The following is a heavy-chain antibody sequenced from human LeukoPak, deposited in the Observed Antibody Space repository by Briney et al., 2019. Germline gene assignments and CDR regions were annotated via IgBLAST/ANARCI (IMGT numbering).Heavy chain of an antibody. CDR2: IRYDGSNK. V-gene: IGHV3-30*02. CDR1: GFTFSSYG. Sequence: GGSLRLSCAASGFTFSSYGMHWVRQAPGKGLEWVAFIRYDGSNKYYADSVKGRFTISRDNSKNTLYLQMNSLRAEDTAVYYCAKDRGGSYSIEYFQHWGQGTLVTVSS. CDR3: AKDRGGSYSIEYFQH. J-gene: IGHJ1*01. D-gene: IGHD1-26*01.